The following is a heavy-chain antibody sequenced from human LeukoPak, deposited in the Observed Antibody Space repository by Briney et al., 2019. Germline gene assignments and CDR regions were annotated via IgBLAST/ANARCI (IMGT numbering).Heavy chain of an antibody. CDR2: IYYSGST. J-gene: IGHJ4*02. CDR3: ARDEPYDFWSGYLGY. D-gene: IGHD3-3*01. CDR1: GGSFSGYY. V-gene: IGHV4-59*01. Sequence: SETLSLTCAVYGGSFSGYYWSWIRQPPGKGLEWIGYIYYSGSTNYNPSLKSRVTISVDTSKNQFSLKLSSVTAADTAVYYCARDEPYDFWSGYLGYWGQGTLVTVSS.